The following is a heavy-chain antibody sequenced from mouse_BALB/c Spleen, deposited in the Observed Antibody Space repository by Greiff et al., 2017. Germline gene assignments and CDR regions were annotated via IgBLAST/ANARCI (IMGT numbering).Heavy chain of an antibody. Sequence: EVKLVESGPGLVKPSQSLSLTCTVTGYSITSDYAWNWIRQFPGNKLEWMGYISYSGSTSYNPSLKSRISITRDTSKNQFFLQLNSVTTEDTATYYCARGYYGSNYFDYWGQGTALTVSS. CDR2: ISYSGST. V-gene: IGHV3-2*02. CDR3: ARGYYGSNYFDY. D-gene: IGHD1-1*01. CDR1: GYSITSDYA. J-gene: IGHJ2*01.